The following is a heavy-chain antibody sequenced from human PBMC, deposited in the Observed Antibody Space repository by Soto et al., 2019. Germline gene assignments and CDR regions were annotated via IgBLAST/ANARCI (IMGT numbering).Heavy chain of an antibody. J-gene: IGHJ4*02. Sequence: QVQLKESGPGLVKPSQTLSLTCTVSGGSISSGGQYWIWIRQHPGKGLAWIGYIYDSGSTYSNPSLRSRVTVSVDTAKKPFSLKLRSVIAADTAVYYCARDAAEYYFDYWGQGTLVTVSS. CDR3: ARDAAEYYFDY. V-gene: IGHV4-31*03. D-gene: IGHD6-25*01. CDR2: IYDSGST. CDR1: GGSISSGGQY.